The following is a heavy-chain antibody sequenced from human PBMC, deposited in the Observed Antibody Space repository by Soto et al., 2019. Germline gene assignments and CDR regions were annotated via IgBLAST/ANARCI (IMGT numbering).Heavy chain of an antibody. J-gene: IGHJ6*02. CDR3: ARDREAAGPGYYHHGMDV. Sequence: ASVKVSCKASGYTFTGYYTHWVRQAPGQGLEWMGWINPISGGTNSEKKFQGRVTMTRDTSISTAYMELSRLRSDDTAIYYCARDREAAGPGYYHHGMDVWGQGTTVTVSS. D-gene: IGHD2-15*01. CDR2: INPISGGT. CDR1: GYTFTGYY. V-gene: IGHV1-2*02.